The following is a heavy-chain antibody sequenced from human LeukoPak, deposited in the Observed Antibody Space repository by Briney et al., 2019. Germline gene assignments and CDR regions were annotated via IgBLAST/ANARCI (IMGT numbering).Heavy chain of an antibody. CDR3: ARDRALPHCSSTSCYPDY. Sequence: PGGSLRLSCAASGFTFSSYSMNWVRQAPGKGLEWVSSISSSSSYIYYADSVKGRFTISRDNAKNSPYLQMNSLRAEDTAVYYCARDRALPHCSSTSCYPDYWGQGTLVTVSS. CDR1: GFTFSSYS. CDR2: ISSSSSYI. J-gene: IGHJ4*02. V-gene: IGHV3-21*01. D-gene: IGHD2-2*01.